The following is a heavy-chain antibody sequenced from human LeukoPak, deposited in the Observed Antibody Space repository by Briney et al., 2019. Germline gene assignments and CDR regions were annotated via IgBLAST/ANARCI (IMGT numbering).Heavy chain of an antibody. Sequence: GGSLRLSCAASGFTFSSYWMSWVRQAPGKGLEWVANIKKDGSEKYYVDSVKGRFTISRDNAKNSQYLQMNSLRAEDTAVYYCARDLYRIVVVPHYFDYWGQGTLVTVSS. CDR2: IKKDGSEK. CDR3: ARDLYRIVVVPHYFDY. V-gene: IGHV3-7*01. D-gene: IGHD3-22*01. CDR1: GFTFSSYW. J-gene: IGHJ4*02.